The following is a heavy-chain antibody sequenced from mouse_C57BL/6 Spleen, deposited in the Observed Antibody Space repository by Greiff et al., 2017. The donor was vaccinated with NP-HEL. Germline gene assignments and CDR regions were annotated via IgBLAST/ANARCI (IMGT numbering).Heavy chain of an antibody. D-gene: IGHD1-1*01. CDR2: FYPGSGSI. CDR1: GYTFTEYT. V-gene: IGHV1-62-2*01. J-gene: IGHJ2*01. CDR3: ARHERDGSSYGY. Sequence: VQRVESGAELVKPGASVKLSCKASGYTFTEYTIHWVKQRSGQGLEWIGWFYPGSGSIKDNEKFKDKATLTADKSSSTVYMELSRLTSEDSAVYFCARHERDGSSYGYWGQGTTLTVSS.